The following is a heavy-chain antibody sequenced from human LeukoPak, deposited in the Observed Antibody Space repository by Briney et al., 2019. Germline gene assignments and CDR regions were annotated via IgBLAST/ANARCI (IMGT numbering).Heavy chain of an antibody. V-gene: IGHV3-7*01. CDR1: GFTFSNYW. D-gene: IGHD2-15*01. Sequence: GGSLRLSCAASGFTFSNYWMTWVRQAPGKGLEWVANLKQDGSEIYYVDSVKGRFTISRDNAKNSLYLQMNGLRAEDTAVYYCAREGYSSGCFSYWGQGTLVTVSS. CDR3: AREGYSSGCFSY. CDR2: LKQDGSEI. J-gene: IGHJ4*02.